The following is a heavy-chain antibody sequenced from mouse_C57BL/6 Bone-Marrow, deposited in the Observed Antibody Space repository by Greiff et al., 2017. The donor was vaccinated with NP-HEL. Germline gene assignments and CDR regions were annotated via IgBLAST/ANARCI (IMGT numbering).Heavy chain of an antibody. CDR2: IDPSDSYT. Sequence: VQLQQPGAELVMPGASVKLSCKASGYTFTSYWMHWVKQRPGQGLEWIGEIDPSDSYTNYNQKFKGKSTLTVAKSSSTAYMQLSSLTSEDSAVYYCARRGTTVVDPLDYWGQGTTLTVSS. V-gene: IGHV1-69*01. CDR3: ARRGTTVVDPLDY. CDR1: GYTFTSYW. D-gene: IGHD1-1*01. J-gene: IGHJ2*01.